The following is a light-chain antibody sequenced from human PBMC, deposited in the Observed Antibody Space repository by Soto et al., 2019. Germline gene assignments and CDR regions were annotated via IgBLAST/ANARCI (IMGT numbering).Light chain of an antibody. J-gene: IGLJ2*01. Sequence: QSVLTQPPSVSGAPGQRVTISCXGSSSNIGAGYDVHWYQQLPGTAPKLLIXXNSNRPSGVPDRFSGSKSGTSASLAITGLQAEDEADYYCQSYDSSLSGHVVFGGGTKVTVL. V-gene: IGLV1-40*01. CDR2: XNS. CDR3: QSYDSSLSGHVV. CDR1: SSNIGAGYD.